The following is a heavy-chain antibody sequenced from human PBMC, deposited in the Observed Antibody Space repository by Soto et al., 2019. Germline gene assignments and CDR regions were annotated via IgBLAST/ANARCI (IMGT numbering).Heavy chain of an antibody. V-gene: IGHV3-48*03. CDR1: GFTFSSYE. J-gene: IGHJ1*01. CDR2: ISSTGSGT. Sequence: EMHLVESGGGLVQPGGSLRLSCAASGFTFSSYEMHWVRQAPGKGLEWISYISSTGSGTLYAASVRGRFTMSRDNTKNSGPRQTSSLRAEDTPVYYCVTDLHQPLETDALRVANWGPGIQLPVYS. D-gene: IGHD2-8*02. CDR3: VTDLHQPLETDALRVAN.